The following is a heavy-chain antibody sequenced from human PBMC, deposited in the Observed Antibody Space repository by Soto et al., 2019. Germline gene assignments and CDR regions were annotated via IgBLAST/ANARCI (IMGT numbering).Heavy chain of an antibody. V-gene: IGHV3-30*04. Sequence: GGSLRLSCAASGFTFSSYAMHWVRQAPGKGLEWVAVISYDGSNKYYADSVKGRFTISRDNSKNTLYLQMNSLRAEDTAVYYCARDKGVKSYYYGMDVWGQGTTVTVSS. CDR1: GFTFSSYA. CDR3: ARDKGVKSYYYGMDV. D-gene: IGHD3-16*01. J-gene: IGHJ6*02. CDR2: ISYDGSNK.